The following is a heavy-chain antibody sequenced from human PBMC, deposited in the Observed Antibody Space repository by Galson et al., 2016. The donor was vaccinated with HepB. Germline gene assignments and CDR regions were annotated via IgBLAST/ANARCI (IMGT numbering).Heavy chain of an antibody. CDR3: ASEAPILAPTLDY. V-gene: IGHV3-33*01. D-gene: IGHD5-12*01. J-gene: IGHJ4*02. CDR2: IWYDGSNK. Sequence: SLRLSCAASGFTFSSYGMHWVRQAPGKGLEWVALIWYDGSNKYYADSVKGRFTISRDNSKNTLSLQMNSLRAEDTAVYYCASEAPILAPTLDYWGQGTLVIVSS. CDR1: GFTFSSYG.